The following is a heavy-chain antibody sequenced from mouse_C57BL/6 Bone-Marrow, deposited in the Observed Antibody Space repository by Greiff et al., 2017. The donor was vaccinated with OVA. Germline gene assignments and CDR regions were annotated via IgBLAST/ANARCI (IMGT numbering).Heavy chain of an antibody. J-gene: IGHJ1*03. V-gene: IGHV5-4*01. CDR2: ISDGGSYT. CDR1: GFTFSSYA. CDR3: ARVSYDACGFGV. Sequence: EVQGVESGGGLVKPGGSLKLSCAASGFTFSSYAMSWVRQTPEKRLEWVATISDGGSYTYYPDNVKGRFTISRDNAKNNLYLQMSHLKSEDTAMYDCARVSYDACGFGVWGTGTTVPVSS. D-gene: IGHD2-3*01.